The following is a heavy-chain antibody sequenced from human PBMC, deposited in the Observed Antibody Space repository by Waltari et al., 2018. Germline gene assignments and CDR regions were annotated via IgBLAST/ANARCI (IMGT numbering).Heavy chain of an antibody. D-gene: IGHD2-8*02. V-gene: IGHV3-15*01. Sequence: EVQLVESGGGLVEPGGYLRLSCAGAGFIFSTAWMHWARQAPGKGLEWVGRIKSRITGGTTEYGAPVKGRFTISRDDSKDTVYLQMNSLKTEDTGVYYCGDFTAFDYWGQGSLVIVSS. J-gene: IGHJ4*02. CDR2: IKSRITGGTT. CDR3: GDFTAFDY. CDR1: GFIFSTAW.